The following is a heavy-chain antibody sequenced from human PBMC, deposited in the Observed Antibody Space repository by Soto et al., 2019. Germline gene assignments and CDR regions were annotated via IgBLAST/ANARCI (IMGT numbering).Heavy chain of an antibody. D-gene: IGHD5-12*01. J-gene: IGHJ4*02. CDR2: IIPILGIA. V-gene: IGHV1-69*02. Sequence: ASVKVSCKASGGTFSSYTISWVRQAPGQGLEWMGRIIPILGIANYAQKFQGRVTITADKSTSTAYMELSSLRSEDTAVYYCATGWLRQPVNYFDYWGQGTLVTVSS. CDR1: GGTFSSYT. CDR3: ATGWLRQPVNYFDY.